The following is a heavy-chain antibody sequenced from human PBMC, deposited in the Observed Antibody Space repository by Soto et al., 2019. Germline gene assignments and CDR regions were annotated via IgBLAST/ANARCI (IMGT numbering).Heavy chain of an antibody. CDR3: ARGWRYCSSTSCYTGDTFDP. Sequence: WASVKVSCKASGYTFTSYDINWVRQATGQRLEWMGWMNPNSGNTGYAQKFQGRVTMTRNTSISTAYMELSSLRSEDTAVYYCARGWRYCSSTSCYTGDTFDPWGQGTLVTVSS. J-gene: IGHJ5*02. V-gene: IGHV1-8*01. D-gene: IGHD2-2*02. CDR1: GYTFTSYD. CDR2: MNPNSGNT.